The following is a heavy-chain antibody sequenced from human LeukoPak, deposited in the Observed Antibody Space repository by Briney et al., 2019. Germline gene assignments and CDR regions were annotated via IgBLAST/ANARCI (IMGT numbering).Heavy chain of an antibody. Sequence: AGGSLRLSCAASGFTLSSYGMHWVRQAPGKGLEWVAVISYDGSNKYYADSVKGRFTISRDNSKNTLYLQMNSLRAEDTAVYYCAKADVMTNWGQGTLVTVSS. J-gene: IGHJ4*02. CDR2: ISYDGSNK. D-gene: IGHD4-17*01. CDR3: AKADVMTN. V-gene: IGHV3-30*18. CDR1: GFTLSSYG.